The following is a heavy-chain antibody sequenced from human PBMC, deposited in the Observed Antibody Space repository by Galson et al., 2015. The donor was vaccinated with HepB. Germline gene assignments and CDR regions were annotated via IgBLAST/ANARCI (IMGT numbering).Heavy chain of an antibody. Sequence: SLRLSCAASGFTFSNAWMNWVRQAPGKGLEWVGRIKSKTDGGTTDYAAPVKGRFTISRDDSKNTLYLQMNSLKTEDTAVYYCTTEGPQGYSFGAGDVGWYFDLWGRGTLATVSS. J-gene: IGHJ2*01. CDR2: IKSKTDGGTT. D-gene: IGHD5-18*01. CDR3: TTEGPQGYSFGAGDVGWYFDL. CDR1: GFTFSNAW. V-gene: IGHV3-15*07.